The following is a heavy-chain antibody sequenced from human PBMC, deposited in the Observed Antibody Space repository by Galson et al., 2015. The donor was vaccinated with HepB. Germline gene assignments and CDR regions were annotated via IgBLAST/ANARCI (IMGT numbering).Heavy chain of an antibody. CDR3: ARGQLLNCSSTSCYGGVYYYYGMDV. V-gene: IGHV1-69*02. J-gene: IGHJ6*02. Sequence: SVKVSCKASGGTFSSYTISWVRQAPGQGLEWMGRIIPILGIANYAQKFQGRVTITADKSTSTAYMELSSLRSEDTAVYYCARGQLLNCSSTSCYGGVYYYYGMDVWGQGTTVTVSS. D-gene: IGHD2-2*01. CDR2: IIPILGIA. CDR1: GGTFSSYT.